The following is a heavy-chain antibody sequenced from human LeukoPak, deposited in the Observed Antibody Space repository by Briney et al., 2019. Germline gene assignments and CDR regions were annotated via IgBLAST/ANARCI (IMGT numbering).Heavy chain of an antibody. D-gene: IGHD3-10*01. Sequence: GGSLRLSCAASGFTFDDYAMHWVRQAPGKGLEWVSLISGDGGSTYYADSVKGRFTISRDNSKNSLYLQMNSLRTEDTALYYCAKDRVLWFGVGYYYMDVWGKGTTVTVSS. CDR2: ISGDGGST. CDR1: GFTFDDYA. CDR3: AKDRVLWFGVGYYYMDV. J-gene: IGHJ6*03. V-gene: IGHV3-43*02.